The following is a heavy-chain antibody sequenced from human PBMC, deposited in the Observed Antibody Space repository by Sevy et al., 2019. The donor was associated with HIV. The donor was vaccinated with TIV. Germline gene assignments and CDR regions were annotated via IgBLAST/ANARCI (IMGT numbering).Heavy chain of an antibody. D-gene: IGHD5-12*01. V-gene: IGHV3-53*01. J-gene: IGHJ6*02. CDR1: GFTVSSNY. Sequence: GGSLRLSCAASGFTVSSNYMSWVRQAPGKGLEWVSVIYSGGSTYYADSVKGRFTISRDNSKNTLYLQMNSLRAADTAVYYCARDQRATPQRGYYYYGMDVWGQGTTVTVSS. CDR2: IYSGGST. CDR3: ARDQRATPQRGYYYYGMDV.